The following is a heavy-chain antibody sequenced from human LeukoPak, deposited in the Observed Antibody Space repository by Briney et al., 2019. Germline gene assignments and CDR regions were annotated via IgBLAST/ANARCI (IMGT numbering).Heavy chain of an antibody. V-gene: IGHV1-2*06. D-gene: IGHD3-22*01. CDR1: GYTFTGYY. J-gene: IGHJ3*02. Sequence: ASVTVSCKASGYTFTGYYMHWVRQAPGQGLEWMGRINPNSGGTNYAQKFQGRVTMTRDTSISTAYMEPSRLRSDDTAVYYCARDLVPSYYYDSSGYYTSDAFDIWGQGTMVTVSS. CDR3: ARDLVPSYYYDSSGYYTSDAFDI. CDR2: INPNSGGT.